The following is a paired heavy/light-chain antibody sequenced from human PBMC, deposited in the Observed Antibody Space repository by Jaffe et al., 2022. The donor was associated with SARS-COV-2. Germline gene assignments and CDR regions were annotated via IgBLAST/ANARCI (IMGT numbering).Heavy chain of an antibody. CDR1: GGSISSGDYY. CDR3: ARGAYSGYDPIYFDY. V-gene: IGHV4-30-4*01. J-gene: IGHJ4*02. CDR2: IYYSGST. D-gene: IGHD5-12*01. Sequence: QVQLQESGPGLVKPSQTLSLTCTVSGGSISSGDYYWSWIRQPPGKGLEWIGDIYYSGSTYYNPSLKSRVTTSVDPTKNQFSLKLSSVTAADAAVYYCARGAYSGYDPIYFDYWGQGTLVTVSS.
Light chain of an antibody. CDR2: WAS. J-gene: IGKJ1*01. Sequence: DIVMTQSPDSLAVSLGERATINCTSSQSVLYSSNNKNYLAWYQQKPGQPPKLLIYWASTRESGVPDRFSGSGSGTDFTLTISSLQAEDVAVYYCHQYYNTPWTFGQGTKVEI. CDR3: HQYYNTPWT. CDR1: QSVLYSSNNKNY. V-gene: IGKV4-1*01.